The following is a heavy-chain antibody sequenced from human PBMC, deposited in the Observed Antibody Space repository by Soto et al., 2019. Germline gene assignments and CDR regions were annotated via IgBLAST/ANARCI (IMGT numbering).Heavy chain of an antibody. V-gene: IGHV1-18*01. D-gene: IGHD2-21*01. Sequence: QVQLVQSGPEVKKPGASVKVSCKASGYTFTTYGISWVRQAPGQGLEWMGWISPYNGDTHYAEKVQGRLAMTAVTPATSAYMEPRALSSDDRAVYFCARAISMAQYFYDMDVWGKGTTVTVSS. CDR1: GYTFTTYG. CDR3: ARAISMAQYFYDMDV. CDR2: ISPYNGDT. J-gene: IGHJ6*03.